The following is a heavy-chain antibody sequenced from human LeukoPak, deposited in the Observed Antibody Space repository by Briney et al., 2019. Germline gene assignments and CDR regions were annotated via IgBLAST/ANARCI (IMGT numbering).Heavy chain of an antibody. CDR3: ARDSNRDSRHYDSSGYYSGYFDY. D-gene: IGHD3-22*01. CDR2: ISGSGANT. J-gene: IGHJ4*02. CDR1: GFTFSSYA. V-gene: IGHV3-23*01. Sequence: GGSLRLSCAASGFTFSSYAMSWVRQAPGKGLEWVSAISGSGANTYYADSVKGRFTISRDNSKNTLYLQMNSLRAEDTAVYYCARDSNRDSRHYDSSGYYSGYFDYWGQGTLVTVSS.